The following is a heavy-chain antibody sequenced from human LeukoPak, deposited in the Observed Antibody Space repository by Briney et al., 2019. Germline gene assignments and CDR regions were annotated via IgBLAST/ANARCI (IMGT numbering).Heavy chain of an antibody. CDR1: GFYFSNTG. V-gene: IGHV3-30*02. J-gene: IGHJ4*02. CDR3: AKDKSVSDSYFDY. Sequence: GGSLRLSCRASGFYFSNTGMHGVRQAPGKGLEWVAFIRFDAANQYYADSVKGRFTISRDNSKKTLYLQMDSVTYEDTAIYHCAKDKSVSDSYFDYWGQGTLVTVSS. D-gene: IGHD5/OR15-5a*01. CDR2: IRFDAANQ.